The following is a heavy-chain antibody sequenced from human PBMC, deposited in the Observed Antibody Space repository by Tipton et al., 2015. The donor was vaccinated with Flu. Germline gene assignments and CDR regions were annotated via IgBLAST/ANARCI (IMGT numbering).Heavy chain of an antibody. CDR1: GFTLGDYW. V-gene: IGHV3-7*01. J-gene: IGHJ1*01. Sequence: SLRLSCAASGFTLGDYWMHWVRQAPGKGLEWVANINQDGSQVYYLDSVKGRFTISRDNAINSVYLQMSSVSAEDMAVCHCARALGASDAHWGQGTLVTVSS. CDR3: ARALGASDAH. CDR2: INQDGSQV. D-gene: IGHD2-2*01.